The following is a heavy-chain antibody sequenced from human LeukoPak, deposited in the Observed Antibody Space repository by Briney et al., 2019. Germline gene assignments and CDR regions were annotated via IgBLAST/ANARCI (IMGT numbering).Heavy chain of an antibody. V-gene: IGHV3-23*01. CDR1: GFTFSEYA. Sequence: GGSLRLSCAASGFTFSEYAMSWVRQAPGKGLEWVSAITGSGGSIYYADSVKGRFTISRDNSINTLFLQMNSLRAEDTAVYYCAKDRGYSYGYPYFDYWGQGTLVTVSS. J-gene: IGHJ4*02. D-gene: IGHD5-18*01. CDR3: AKDRGYSYGYPYFDY. CDR2: ITGSGGSI.